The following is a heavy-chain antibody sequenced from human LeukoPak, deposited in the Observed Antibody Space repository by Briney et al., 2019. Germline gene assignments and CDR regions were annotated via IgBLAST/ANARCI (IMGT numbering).Heavy chain of an antibody. D-gene: IGHD2-15*01. Sequence: GASVKDSCKVSGYTLTELSMHWVRQAPGKGLEWMGGFDPEDGETIYAQKFQGRVTMTEDTSTDTAYMELSSLRSEDTAVYYCATAPGGSWYDRWFDPWGQGTLVTVSS. CDR2: FDPEDGET. CDR3: ATAPGGSWYDRWFDP. V-gene: IGHV1-24*01. CDR1: GYTLTELS. J-gene: IGHJ5*02.